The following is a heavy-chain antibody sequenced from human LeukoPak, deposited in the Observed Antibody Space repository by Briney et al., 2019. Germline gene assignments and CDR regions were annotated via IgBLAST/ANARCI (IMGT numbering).Heavy chain of an antibody. CDR3: ARDGADYYGMDV. CDR2: IIPILGIA. Sequence: ASVKVSCKASGGTFSSYAISWVRQAPGQRLEWMGRIIPILGIANYAQKFQGRVTITADKSTSTAYMELSSLRSEDTAVYYCARDGADYYGMDVWGQGTTVTVSS. V-gene: IGHV1-69*04. J-gene: IGHJ6*02. D-gene: IGHD3-10*01. CDR1: GGTFSSYA.